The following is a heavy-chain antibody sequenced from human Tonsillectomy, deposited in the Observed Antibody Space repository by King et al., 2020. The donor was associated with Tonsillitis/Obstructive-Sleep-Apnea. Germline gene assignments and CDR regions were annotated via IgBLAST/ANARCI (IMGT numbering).Heavy chain of an antibody. Sequence: VQLVESGGGLVQPGESLRLSCAASGFTFSDHYMDWVRQAPGKGLEWVGRTKNNANRYTTEYAASVKGRFTISRDDSENSLYLQMNSLKTEDTAVYYCARGGIADYYYGLDVWGQGTTVTVSS. CDR3: ARGGIADYYYGLDV. D-gene: IGHD6-13*01. V-gene: IGHV3-72*01. CDR1: GFTFSDHY. J-gene: IGHJ6*02. CDR2: TKNNANRYTT.